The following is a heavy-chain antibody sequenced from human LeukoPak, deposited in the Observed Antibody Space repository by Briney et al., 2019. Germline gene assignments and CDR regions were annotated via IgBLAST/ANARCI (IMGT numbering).Heavy chain of an antibody. CDR1: GYTLRDYY. CDR3: ARGLRIINGLDV. J-gene: IGHJ6*02. V-gene: IGHV1-2*02. CDR2: LNPHSGGT. Sequence: APVKVSCEASGYTLRDYYIYWVRQAPGQGLEWLGWLNPHSGGTNYAQKFQGRVTLTSDTSISTAYMELSLLNSDDTAIYYCARGLRIINGLDVWGQGTTVIVSS.